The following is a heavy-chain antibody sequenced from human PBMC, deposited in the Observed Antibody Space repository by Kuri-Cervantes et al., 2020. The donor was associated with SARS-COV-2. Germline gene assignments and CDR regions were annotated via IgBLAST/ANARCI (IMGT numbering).Heavy chain of an antibody. CDR3: ARSRHCSSTSCYGGYYMDV. J-gene: IGHJ6*03. D-gene: IGHD2-2*01. CDR1: GYTFTNYG. V-gene: IGHV1-18*04. CDR2: SSGYNGNT. Sequence: APVKVSCKASGYTFTNYGISWVRQAPGQGLEWMGWSSGYNGNTNYAQKVQGRVTMTADISTSTAYTELRRLRSDDTAVYYCARSRHCSSTSCYGGYYMDVWGKGTAVTVSS.